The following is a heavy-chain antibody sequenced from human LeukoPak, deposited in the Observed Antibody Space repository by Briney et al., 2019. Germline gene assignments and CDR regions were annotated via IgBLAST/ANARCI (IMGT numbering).Heavy chain of an antibody. V-gene: IGHV4-59*13. CDR3: ARRSYDILTGYYPDAFDI. CDR2: IYYSGST. J-gene: IGHJ3*02. Sequence: SETLSLTCTVSGGSIGNNYWSWIRQPPGKGLEWIGYIYYSGSTNYNPSLKSRVTISVDTSKNQFSLNLSSVTAADTAVYYCARRSYDILTGYYPDAFDIWGQGTMVTVSS. CDR1: GGSIGNNY. D-gene: IGHD3-9*01.